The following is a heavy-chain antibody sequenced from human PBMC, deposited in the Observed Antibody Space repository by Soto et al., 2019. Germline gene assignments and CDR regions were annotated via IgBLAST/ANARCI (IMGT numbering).Heavy chain of an antibody. CDR2: IYPGDSDT. CDR1: GYSFTSYW. Sequence: GESLKISCKGSGYSFTSYWIGWARQMPGKGLEWMGIIYPGDSDTRYSPSFQGQVTISADKSISTAYLQWSSLKASDTAMYYCARTAAAGKYYYGMDVWGQGTAVTVSS. D-gene: IGHD6-13*01. J-gene: IGHJ6*02. CDR3: ARTAAAGKYYYGMDV. V-gene: IGHV5-51*01.